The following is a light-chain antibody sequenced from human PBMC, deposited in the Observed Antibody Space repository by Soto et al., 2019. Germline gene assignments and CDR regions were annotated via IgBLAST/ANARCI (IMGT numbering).Light chain of an antibody. CDR3: QQRRDWPLT. V-gene: IGKV3-11*01. Sequence: EIVLTQSPATLSLSPGERATLSCRASQSVSSYLAWYQQKPGQAPRLLISDASNRATGIPARFSGSGSGTDFTLTVSSLKPEDFAVYYWQQRRDWPLTFRRGTKVEI. J-gene: IGKJ4*01. CDR2: DAS. CDR1: QSVSSY.